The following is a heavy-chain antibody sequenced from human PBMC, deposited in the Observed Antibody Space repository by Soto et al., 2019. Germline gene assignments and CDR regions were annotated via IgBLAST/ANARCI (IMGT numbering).Heavy chain of an antibody. CDR2: ISWDGGST. D-gene: IGHD3-22*01. J-gene: IGHJ6*02. V-gene: IGHV3-43*01. Sequence: GGSLRLSCAASGFTFDDYTMHWVRQAPGKGLEWVSLISWDGGSTYYADSVKGRFTISRDNSKNSLYLQMNSLRTEDTALYYCAKDYYDSSGYAGGMDVWGQGTTVTVSS. CDR3: AKDYYDSSGYAGGMDV. CDR1: GFTFDDYT.